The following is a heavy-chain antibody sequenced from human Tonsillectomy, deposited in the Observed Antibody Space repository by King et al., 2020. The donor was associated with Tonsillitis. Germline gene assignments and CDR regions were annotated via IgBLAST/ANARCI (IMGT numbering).Heavy chain of an antibody. CDR3: ARLQYYDFWSGYYNYYYYYMDV. Sequence: LQLQESGPGLVKPSETLSLTCTVSGGSISSSSYYWGWIRQPPGKGLEWIGSIYYSGSTYYNPSLKSRVTISVDTSKNQFSLKLSSVTAADTAVYYCARLQYYDFWSGYYNYYYYYMDVWGKGTTVTVSS. CDR2: IYYSGST. J-gene: IGHJ6*03. D-gene: IGHD3-3*01. CDR1: GGSISSSSYY. V-gene: IGHV4-39*01.